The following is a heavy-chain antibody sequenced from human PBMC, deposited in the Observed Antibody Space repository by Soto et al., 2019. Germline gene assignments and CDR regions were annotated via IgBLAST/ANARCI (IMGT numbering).Heavy chain of an antibody. V-gene: IGHV3-21*01. J-gene: IGHJ4*02. Sequence: PGGSLRLSCAASGFTFSSYSMNWVRQAPGKGLEWVSSISSSSSYIYYADSVKGRFTISRDNAKNSLYLQMNSLRAEDTAVYYCARDQLYDSSGYYYRPFDYWGQGTLVTVSS. CDR3: ARDQLYDSSGYYYRPFDY. D-gene: IGHD3-22*01. CDR2: ISSSSSYI. CDR1: GFTFSSYS.